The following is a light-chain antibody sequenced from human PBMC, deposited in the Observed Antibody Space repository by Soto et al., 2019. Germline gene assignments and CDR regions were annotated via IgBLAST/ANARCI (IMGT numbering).Light chain of an antibody. J-gene: IGKJ1*01. CDR3: RKYGSSLTWT. V-gene: IGKV3-20*01. Sequence: EIVLTQSPGTLSLSPGERATLSCRASQSVSSSYLAWYQQKPGQAPRLLIYGASSRATGIPDRFSGSGSGTAFTLTISRLEPKDFAVNYCRKYGSSLTWTFGQGTKLDIK. CDR1: QSVSSSY. CDR2: GAS.